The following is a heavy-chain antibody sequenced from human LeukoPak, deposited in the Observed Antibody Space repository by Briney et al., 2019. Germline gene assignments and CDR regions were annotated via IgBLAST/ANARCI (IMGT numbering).Heavy chain of an antibody. CDR2: IWYDGTNK. CDR1: GFSFNAYG. Sequence: GGSLRLSCVGSGFSFNAYGIHWVRQGPGKGLEWVALIWYDGTNKYYEDSVKGRFTISRDNSKNTVYLQMDSLRAEDTVVYYCARPSSGSYRTPLDHWGQGTLVTVSS. V-gene: IGHV3-33*01. CDR3: ARPSSGSYRTPLDH. J-gene: IGHJ5*02. D-gene: IGHD1-26*01.